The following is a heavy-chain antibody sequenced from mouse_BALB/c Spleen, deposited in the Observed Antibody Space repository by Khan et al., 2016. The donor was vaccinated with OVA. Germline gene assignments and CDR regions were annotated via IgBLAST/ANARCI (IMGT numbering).Heavy chain of an antibody. CDR2: MWNEGST. Sequence: QVQLKQSGPGLVAPSQSLSITCTISGFSLTNYGVHWVRQPPGKGLEWLVLMWNEGSTTYNSALKSRLTISKDNSKSQVFLKLNSLQTDDTAMYFCARQPYYHYNVMDYWGQGTSVTVSS. D-gene: IGHD2-10*01. CDR3: ARQPYYHYNVMDY. V-gene: IGHV2-6-1*01. J-gene: IGHJ4*01. CDR1: GFSLTNYG.